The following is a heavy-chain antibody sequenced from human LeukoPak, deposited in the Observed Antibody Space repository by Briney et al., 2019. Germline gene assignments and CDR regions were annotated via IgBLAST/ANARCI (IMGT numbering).Heavy chain of an antibody. J-gene: IGHJ4*02. V-gene: IGHV1-46*01. CDR3: ARSGGYCSSTSCSPTAYYFDY. CDR2: INPRGGST. CDR1: GYTFTGYY. Sequence: GASVKVSCKASGYTFTGYYMHWVRRAPGQGLEWMGIINPRGGSTSYAQKFQGRATMTRDTSTSTVYMELSSLRSEDTAVYYCARSGGYCSSTSCSPTAYYFDYWGQGTLVTVSS. D-gene: IGHD2-2*03.